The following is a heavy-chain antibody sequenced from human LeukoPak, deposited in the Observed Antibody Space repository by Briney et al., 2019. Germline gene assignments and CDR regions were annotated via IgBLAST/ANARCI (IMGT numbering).Heavy chain of an antibody. Sequence: SETLSLTCTVSGGSISTYYWSWIRQPPGKGLECLGFIFHTGTTNYNPSLKSRVTISVDTSKNQFSLKLSSVTAADTAVYYCARGGPIGYVYWGQGTLDTVSS. CDR3: ARGGPIGYVY. D-gene: IGHD3-16*01. CDR1: GGSISTYY. V-gene: IGHV4-59*12. CDR2: IFHTGTT. J-gene: IGHJ4*02.